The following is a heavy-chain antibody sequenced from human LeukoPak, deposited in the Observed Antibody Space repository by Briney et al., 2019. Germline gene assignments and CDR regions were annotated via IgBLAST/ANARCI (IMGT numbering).Heavy chain of an antibody. CDR2: IYCSGST. V-gene: IGHV4-30-4*01. CDR3: ARVNMEYSSGWYWDY. J-gene: IGHJ4*02. D-gene: IGHD6-19*01. CDR1: GSSISSGDYS. Sequence: SQSLSLACTVPGSSISSGDYSSSWIRQPPGKGLEWIVYIYCSGSTYYNQSLKSRATISVATSKNQFSLKLSSVTAADKAVYYCARVNMEYSSGWYWDYWGQGTLVTVSS.